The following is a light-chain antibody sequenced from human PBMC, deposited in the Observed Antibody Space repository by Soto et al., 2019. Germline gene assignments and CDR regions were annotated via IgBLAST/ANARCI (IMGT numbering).Light chain of an antibody. J-gene: IGKJ4*01. CDR3: IQDYNYPLT. CDR2: TAY. CDR1: QGIRSE. Sequence: AIQMTQSPSSLSASVGDRVTITXRASQGIRSELGWYQQKPGKAPNLXIYTAYTLQSGVQSRFSGSGSGTDFTLTIRSLQPEDFATYYCIQDYNYPLTFGGGTKVDIK. V-gene: IGKV1-6*01.